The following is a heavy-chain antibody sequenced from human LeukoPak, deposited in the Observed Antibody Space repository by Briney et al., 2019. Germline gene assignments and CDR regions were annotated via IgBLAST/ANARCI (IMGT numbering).Heavy chain of an antibody. Sequence: PSETLSLTCTVSGGSISSSSYYWGWIRQPPGKGLEWIGSIYYSGSTYYNPSLKSRVTISVDTSKNQFSLKLSSVTAADTAAYYCARDVGFRELPTGPFDYWGQGTLVTVSS. CDR1: GGSISSSSYY. J-gene: IGHJ4*02. CDR2: IYYSGST. CDR3: ARDVGFRELPTGPFDY. D-gene: IGHD1-26*01. V-gene: IGHV4-39*02.